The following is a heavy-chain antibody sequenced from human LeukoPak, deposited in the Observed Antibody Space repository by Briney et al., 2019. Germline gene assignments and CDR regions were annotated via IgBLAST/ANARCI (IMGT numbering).Heavy chain of an antibody. CDR3: AKDLYCSSGWYNYFDY. CDR1: GFAFSNYA. CDR2: ISYDGTKK. D-gene: IGHD6-19*01. J-gene: IGHJ4*02. Sequence: GGSLRLSCAASGFAFSNYAMHWVRQAPGKGLQWVAAISYDGTKKYYADSLKGRFTISRDNSKNTLYLQMNSLRAEDTAVYYCAKDLYCSSGWYNYFDYWGQGTLVTVSS. V-gene: IGHV3-30*04.